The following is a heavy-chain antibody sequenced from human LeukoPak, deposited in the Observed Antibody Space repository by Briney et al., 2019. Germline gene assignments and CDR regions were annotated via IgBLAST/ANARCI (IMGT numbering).Heavy chain of an antibody. Sequence: GSLRLSCAASGFTVSSNYMSWVRQPPGKGLEWIGEIYHSGSTNYNPSLKSRVTISVDKSKNQFSLKLSSVTAADTAVYYCARDAGSYYKTGFDPWGQGTLVTVSS. V-gene: IGHV4-4*02. CDR1: GFTVSSNY. D-gene: IGHD3-10*01. CDR3: ARDAGSYYKTGFDP. J-gene: IGHJ5*02. CDR2: IYHSGST.